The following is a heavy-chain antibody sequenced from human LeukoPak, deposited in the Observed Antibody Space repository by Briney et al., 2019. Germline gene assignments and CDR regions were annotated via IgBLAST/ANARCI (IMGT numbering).Heavy chain of an antibody. V-gene: IGHV3-30*02. J-gene: IGHJ4*02. Sequence: GGSLRLSCAASGFTFSSYGMHWVRQAPGKGLEWVAFIRYDGSNKYYADSVKGRFTISRDNSKNTLYLQMNSLRAEDTAVYYCAKPLTYDFWSGPPYYFDYWGQGILVTVSS. CDR2: IRYDGSNK. CDR3: AKPLTYDFWSGPPYYFDY. CDR1: GFTFSSYG. D-gene: IGHD3-3*01.